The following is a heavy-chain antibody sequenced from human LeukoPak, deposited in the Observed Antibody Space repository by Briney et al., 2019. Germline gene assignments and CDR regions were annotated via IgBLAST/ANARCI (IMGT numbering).Heavy chain of an antibody. CDR1: GGSISSGGYS. CDR2: IYHSGST. D-gene: IGHD5-18*01. J-gene: IGHJ4*02. Sequence: SETLSLTCAVSGGSISSGGYSWSWIRQPPGKGLEWIGYIYHSGSTYYNPSLKSRVTISVDRSKNQFSLKPSSVTAADTAVYYCARVSGQLWFFDYWGQGTLVTVSS. CDR3: ARVSGQLWFFDY. V-gene: IGHV4-30-2*01.